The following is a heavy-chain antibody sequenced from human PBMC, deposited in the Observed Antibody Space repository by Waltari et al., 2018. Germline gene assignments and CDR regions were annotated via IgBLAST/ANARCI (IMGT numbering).Heavy chain of an antibody. CDR1: GSTLTELS. Sequence: QVQLVQSGAEVKKPGASVKVSCKVSGSTLTELSMHWVRPAPGKGLEWMGGFDPEDGETIYAQKFQGRVTMTEDTSTDTAYMELSSLRSEDTAVYYCATGLYCSSTSCYRIDWFDPWGQGTLVTVSS. J-gene: IGHJ5*02. CDR2: FDPEDGET. V-gene: IGHV1-24*01. D-gene: IGHD2-2*02. CDR3: ATGLYCSSTSCYRIDWFDP.